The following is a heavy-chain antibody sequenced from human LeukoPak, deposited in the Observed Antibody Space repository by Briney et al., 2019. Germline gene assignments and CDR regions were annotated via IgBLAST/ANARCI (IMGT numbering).Heavy chain of an antibody. CDR2: IYPGDSDT. D-gene: IGHD6-19*01. Sequence: GESLKISCKGSGYSFTSYWIGWVRQMPGKGLEWMGIIYPGDSDTRYRPSFQGQVTISADKSISTAYLQWSSLKASDTAMYYCARPYPDSDSSGGYYFDYWGQGTLVTVSS. V-gene: IGHV5-51*01. J-gene: IGHJ4*02. CDR3: ARPYPDSDSSGGYYFDY. CDR1: GYSFTSYW.